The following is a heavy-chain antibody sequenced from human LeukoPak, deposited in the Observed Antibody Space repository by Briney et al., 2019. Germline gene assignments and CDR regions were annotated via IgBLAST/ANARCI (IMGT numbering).Heavy chain of an antibody. D-gene: IGHD3-9*01. CDR1: GYAFTSYG. CDR3: ARDCSTHYDILTGYYPPSSWFDP. V-gene: IGHV1-18*01. Sequence: ASVKVSCKASGYAFTSYGISWVRQAPGQGLEWMGWISAYNGNTSYAQKLQGRVTMTTDTSTSTAYMELRSLRSDDTAVYYCARDCSTHYDILTGYYPPSSWFDPWGQGTLVTVSS. CDR2: ISAYNGNT. J-gene: IGHJ5*02.